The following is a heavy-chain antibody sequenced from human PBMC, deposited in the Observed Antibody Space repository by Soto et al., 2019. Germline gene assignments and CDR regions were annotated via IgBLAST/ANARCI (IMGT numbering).Heavy chain of an antibody. V-gene: IGHV1-69*06. CDR1: GGTFSSYA. CDR2: IIPIFGTA. J-gene: IGHJ4*02. Sequence: SVKVSCKASGGTFSSYAISWVRQAPGQGLEWMGGIIPIFGTANYAQKFQGRVTITADKSTSTAYRELSSLRSEDTAVYYCARVKTDYDFWSGYYYFDYWGQGTLVTVSS. CDR3: ARVKTDYDFWSGYYYFDY. D-gene: IGHD3-3*01.